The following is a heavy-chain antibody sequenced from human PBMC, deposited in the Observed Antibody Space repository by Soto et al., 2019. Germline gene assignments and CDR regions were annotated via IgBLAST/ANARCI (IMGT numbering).Heavy chain of an antibody. D-gene: IGHD3-10*01. V-gene: IGHV4-34*01. CDR3: ARDRGYYGSGSYPY. Sequence: QVQLQQWGAGLLKPSETLSLTCAVYGGSFSGYYWSWIRQPPGKGLEWIGEINHSGSTNYNPSLKSRVTISVDTSKNHFSLKLSSVTAADTAVYYCARDRGYYGSGSYPYWGQGTLVTVSS. J-gene: IGHJ4*02. CDR2: INHSGST. CDR1: GGSFSGYY.